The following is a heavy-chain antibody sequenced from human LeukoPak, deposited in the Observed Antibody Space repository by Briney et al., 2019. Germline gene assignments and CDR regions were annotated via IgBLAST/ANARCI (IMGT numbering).Heavy chain of an antibody. J-gene: IGHJ4*02. CDR2: ISYDGSNK. Sequence: PGGSLRLSCAASGFTFSSYAMHWVRQAPGKGLEWVAVISYDGSNKYYADSVKGRFTISRDNSKNTLYLQMNSLRAEDTAVYYCARGVDIVATMPFDYWGQGTLVTVSS. CDR3: ARGVDIVATMPFDY. CDR1: GFTFSSYA. D-gene: IGHD5-12*01. V-gene: IGHV3-30-3*01.